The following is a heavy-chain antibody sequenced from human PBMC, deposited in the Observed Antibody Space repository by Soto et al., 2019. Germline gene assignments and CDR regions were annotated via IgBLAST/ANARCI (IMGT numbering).Heavy chain of an antibody. CDR3: ARDGGYCSGGSCYSGDNWFDP. CDR2: INAGNGNT. D-gene: IGHD2-15*01. V-gene: IGHV1-3*01. CDR1: GYTFTSYY. J-gene: IGHJ5*02. Sequence: ASVKVSCKASGYTFTSYYMHWVRQAPGQRLEWMGWINAGNGNTKYSQKFQGRVTITRDTSASTAYMELSSLRSEDTAVYYCARDGGYCSGGSCYSGDNWFDPWGQGTLVTVSS.